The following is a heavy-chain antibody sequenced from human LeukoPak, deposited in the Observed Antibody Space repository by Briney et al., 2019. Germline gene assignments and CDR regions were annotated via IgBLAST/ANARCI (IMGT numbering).Heavy chain of an antibody. Sequence: PGGSLRLSCAASGFTVSSNYMSWVRQAPGKGLEWVSVIYSGGSTYYADSVKGRFTISRDNSKNTLYLQMNSLRAEDTAVYYCAGVRLPGQYYFDYWGQGTLVTVSS. CDR3: AGVRLPGQYYFDY. V-gene: IGHV3-66*01. D-gene: IGHD2-15*01. J-gene: IGHJ4*02. CDR1: GFTVSSNY. CDR2: IYSGGST.